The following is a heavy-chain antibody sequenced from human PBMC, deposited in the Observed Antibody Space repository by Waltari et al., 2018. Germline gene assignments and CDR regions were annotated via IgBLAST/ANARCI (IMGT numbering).Heavy chain of an antibody. CDR2: IDPGDSET. Sequence: EVQLVQSGAEVKKPGESLKISCKGSGYSFTSYWIGWVRQMPGKGLEWMGFIDPGDSETRYSPSFQCQVTISADKSISTACRQWRSLKASDTAMYYCARHTEVGGTNWFDPWGQGTLVTVSS. D-gene: IGHD1-26*01. CDR3: ARHTEVGGTNWFDP. V-gene: IGHV5-51*01. CDR1: GYSFTSYW. J-gene: IGHJ5*02.